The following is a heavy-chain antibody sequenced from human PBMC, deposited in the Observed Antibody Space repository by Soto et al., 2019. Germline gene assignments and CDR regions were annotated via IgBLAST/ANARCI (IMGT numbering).Heavy chain of an antibody. CDR3: AGGQDNLAVNFDY. J-gene: IGHJ4*02. V-gene: IGHV3-11*03. D-gene: IGHD1-1*01. CDR1: GSSFRHYY. CDR2: ITSSSSYT. Sequence: GESLTLSCAASGSSFRHYYMSWIRQSPGKGLEWLSYITSSSSYTHYADSVKGRFTISRDNAKNSLYLQMNSLRAEDTAVYYCAGGQDNLAVNFDYWGQGTPVTVSS.